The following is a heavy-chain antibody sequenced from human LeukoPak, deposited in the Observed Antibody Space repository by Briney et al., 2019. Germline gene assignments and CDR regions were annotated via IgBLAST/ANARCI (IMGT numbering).Heavy chain of an antibody. CDR1: GGSISSSSYY. CDR2: IYYSGST. CDR3: ARVRFGGNSQDSDY. J-gene: IGHJ4*02. Sequence: SETLSLTCTVSGGSISSSSYYWGWIRQPPGKGLEWIGSIYYSGSTYYNPSLKSRVTISVDTSKNQFSLKLSSVTAADTAVYYCARVRFGGNSQDSDYWGQGTLVTVSS. V-gene: IGHV4-39*01. D-gene: IGHD4-23*01.